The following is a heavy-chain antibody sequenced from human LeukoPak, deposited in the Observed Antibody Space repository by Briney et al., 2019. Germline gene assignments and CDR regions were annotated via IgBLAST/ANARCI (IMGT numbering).Heavy chain of an antibody. CDR3: AKSYNGYESKPDY. Sequence: GGSLRLSCAASGFTFSSYAMSWVRQAPGKGLEWVSSISNSGGRKFYTDSVKGRFTISRDNSKITLYLQMNSLRAEDTAVYYCAKSYNGYESKPDYWGQGTLVTVSS. V-gene: IGHV3-23*01. CDR2: ISNSGGRK. J-gene: IGHJ4*02. D-gene: IGHD5-12*01. CDR1: GFTFSSYA.